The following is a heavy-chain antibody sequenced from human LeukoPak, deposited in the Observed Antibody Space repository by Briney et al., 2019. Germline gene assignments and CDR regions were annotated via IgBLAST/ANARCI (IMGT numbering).Heavy chain of an antibody. Sequence: PGGSLRLSCAASGFTFSSYWMHWVRQAPGKGLEWVSRMNSDGGATNYADSVKGRFTISRDNAKNTLWLQMNSLRAEDMAVYYCVRVGKCGGDCYWTDGYFQHWGQGTLVTVSS. CDR2: MNSDGGAT. V-gene: IGHV3-74*01. D-gene: IGHD2-21*02. CDR1: GFTFSSYW. CDR3: VRVGKCGGDCYWTDGYFQH. J-gene: IGHJ1*01.